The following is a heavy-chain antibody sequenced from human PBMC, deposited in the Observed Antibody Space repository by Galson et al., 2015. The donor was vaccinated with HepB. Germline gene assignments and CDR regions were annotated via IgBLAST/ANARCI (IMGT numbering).Heavy chain of an antibody. V-gene: IGHV3-23*01. CDR1: GFTFNRYA. CDR3: AKSPTQYTALIQEGLYYFDY. D-gene: IGHD5-18*01. CDR2: ISGSGVTT. Sequence: SLRLSCAPSGFTFNRYAMSWVRQAPGKGLEWVAAISGSGVTTHYADSVKGRFTISRDNSRDTLHLQMNSLRVDDTAVYYCAKSPTQYTALIQEGLYYFDYWGPGTLVTVSS. J-gene: IGHJ4*02.